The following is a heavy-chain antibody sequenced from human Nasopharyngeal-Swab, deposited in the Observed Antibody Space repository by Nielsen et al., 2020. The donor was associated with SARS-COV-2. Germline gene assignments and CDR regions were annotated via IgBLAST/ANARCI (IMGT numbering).Heavy chain of an antibody. D-gene: IGHD3-3*01. CDR3: ARDRTYYDFWSGNDAFDI. Sequence: WVRQAPGQGLEWMGWINTNTGNPTYAQGFTGRFVFSLDTSVSTAYLQINSLKAEDTAVYYCARDRTYYDFWSGNDAFDIWGQGTMVTVSS. V-gene: IGHV7-4-1*02. J-gene: IGHJ3*02. CDR2: INTNTGNP.